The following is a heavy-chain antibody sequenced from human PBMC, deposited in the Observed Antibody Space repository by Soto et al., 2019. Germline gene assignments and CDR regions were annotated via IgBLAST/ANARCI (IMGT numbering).Heavy chain of an antibody. CDR3: AHKRVDKTQVDFNY. CDR1: GFSLSTSGVG. J-gene: IGHJ4*02. CDR2: IYWDDDK. Sequence: SGPTLVNPTQTLTLTCTVSGFSLSTSGVGVAWIRQPPGKALEWLALIYWDDDKRYSPSLKSRLTITRDTSKNQVVLTMTNMDPVDTGTYYCAHKRVDKTQVDFNYWGQGTLVTVSS. D-gene: IGHD1-26*01. V-gene: IGHV2-5*02.